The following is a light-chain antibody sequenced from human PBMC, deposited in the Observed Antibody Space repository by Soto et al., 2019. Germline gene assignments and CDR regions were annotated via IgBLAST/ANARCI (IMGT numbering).Light chain of an antibody. CDR1: QSVSTN. CDR2: DSS. Sequence: IVMTQSPATLSVSPGERATLSCRASQSVSTNLAWYQQKPGQAPRLLIYDSSNRAAGIPASFSGSGSGTDFTLTISSLEPEDFAVYYCQQYNYWPPITFGQGTRLEIK. CDR3: QQYNYWPPIT. V-gene: IGKV3D-15*01. J-gene: IGKJ5*01.